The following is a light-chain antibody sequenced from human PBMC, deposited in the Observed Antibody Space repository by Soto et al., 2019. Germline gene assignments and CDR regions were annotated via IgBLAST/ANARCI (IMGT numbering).Light chain of an antibody. V-gene: IGKV3-15*01. J-gene: IGKJ1*01. CDR1: QSVSRN. CDR2: GAS. Sequence: EMVLTHSPATLSVSPWERATLCCRASQSVSRNLAWYQQKPGQAPRLLIYGASTRVAGIPARFSGSGSGTEFTLTISSLQSEDFAVYYCQQYNNWPWTFGQGTKVDI. CDR3: QQYNNWPWT.